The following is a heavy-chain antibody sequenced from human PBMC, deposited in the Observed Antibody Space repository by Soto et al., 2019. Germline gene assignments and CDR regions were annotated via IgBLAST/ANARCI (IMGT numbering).Heavy chain of an antibody. Sequence: QVQLQESGPGLVKPSQTLSLTCTVSGGSLKSGGYYWSWIRQHPGMGLEWIGYIYYTGRTYYNPSLESRVTLPVHTSKNQFTRKLRSVTAAATAVYYCARDVTSNHNCSDLWGNGTLVTVSS. CDR3: ARDVTSNHNCSDL. CDR2: IYYTGRT. CDR1: GGSLKSGGYY. J-gene: IGHJ5*02. V-gene: IGHV4-31*02. D-gene: IGHD2-2*01.